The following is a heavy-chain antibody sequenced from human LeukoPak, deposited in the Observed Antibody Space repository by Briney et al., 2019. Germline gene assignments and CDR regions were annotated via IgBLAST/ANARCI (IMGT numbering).Heavy chain of an antibody. CDR3: AKDRASLATTHYDY. V-gene: IGHV3-23*01. CDR1: GFTFSSYA. Sequence: GGSLRLSCAASGFTFSSYAMSWFRQAPGKGLEWVSAISGSGGSTYYADSVKGRFTISRDNSKNTLYLQMNSLRAEDTAVYYCAKDRASLATTHYDYWGQGTLVTVSS. J-gene: IGHJ4*02. D-gene: IGHD5-12*01. CDR2: ISGSGGST.